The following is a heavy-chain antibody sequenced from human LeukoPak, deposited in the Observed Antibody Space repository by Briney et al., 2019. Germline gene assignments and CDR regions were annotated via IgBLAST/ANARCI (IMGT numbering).Heavy chain of an antibody. D-gene: IGHD5-12*01. J-gene: IGHJ4*02. V-gene: IGHV4-59*01. CDR3: ARESPLGLLDY. Sequence: SETLSLTCTVSGGSISSYYWSWIRQPPGKGLEWIGYIYYSGSTNYNPSLKSRVTISVDTSKNQFSLKLSSVTAAATAVYYCARESPLGLLDYWGQGTLVTVSS. CDR1: GGSISSYY. CDR2: IYYSGST.